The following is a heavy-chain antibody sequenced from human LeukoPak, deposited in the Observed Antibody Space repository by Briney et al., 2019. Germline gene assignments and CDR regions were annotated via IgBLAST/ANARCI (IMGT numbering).Heavy chain of an antibody. V-gene: IGHV2-5*02. CDR2: MYWDDDE. Sequence: SGPTQVKPTQTLTLTCTLSGLSLATSGVGVGCIRQPPGKALEWLAIMYWDDDEPYSPALKNRLTLTQDPSKTQVVLRMTNMDPADTGTYYCAGTTISGLLGDAFDIWGQGTMVTVFS. D-gene: IGHD3/OR15-3a*01. CDR3: AGTTISGLLGDAFDI. J-gene: IGHJ3*02. CDR1: GLSLATSGVG.